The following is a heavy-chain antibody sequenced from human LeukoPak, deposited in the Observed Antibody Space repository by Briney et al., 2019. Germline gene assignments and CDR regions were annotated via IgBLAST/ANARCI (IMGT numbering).Heavy chain of an antibody. CDR3: ARDFGLGGVVVADDAFDI. CDR1: GYTFTSYY. V-gene: IGHV1-46*01. D-gene: IGHD2-15*01. Sequence: ASVKVSCKASGYTFTSYYMHWVRQAPGQGLEWMGIINPSGGSTSYAQKFQGRVTMTRDTSTSTVYMELRSLRSDDTAVYYCARDFGLGGVVVADDAFDIWGQGTMVTVSS. J-gene: IGHJ3*02. CDR2: INPSGGST.